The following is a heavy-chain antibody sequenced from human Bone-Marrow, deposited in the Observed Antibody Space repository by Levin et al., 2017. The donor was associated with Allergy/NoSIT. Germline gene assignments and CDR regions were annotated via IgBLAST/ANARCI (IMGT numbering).Heavy chain of an antibody. CDR3: AKSGGYYDPRGYSFDY. J-gene: IGHJ4*02. CDR1: GFTFSNYA. D-gene: IGHD3-22*01. V-gene: IGHV3-23*01. CDR2: ISGSGGST. Sequence: GESLKISCAASGFTFSNYAMSWVRQAPGKGLEWVSVISGSGGSTNYADSVKGRFTISRDNSKNTLYVQMNSLRAEDTAVYYCAKSGGYYDPRGYSFDYWGQGTLVTVSS.